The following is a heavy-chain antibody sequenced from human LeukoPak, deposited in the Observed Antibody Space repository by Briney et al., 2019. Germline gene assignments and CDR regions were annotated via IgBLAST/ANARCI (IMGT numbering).Heavy chain of an antibody. J-gene: IGHJ4*02. V-gene: IGHV1-2*02. CDR1: GYTFTGYY. Sequence: ASVKVSCKASGYTFTGYYMHWVRQAPGQGLEWMGWINPNSGGTNYAQKFQGRVTMTRDTSISTAYMELSRLSSDDTAVYYCARGSNEVPDYGDYWGQGTLVTVSS. CDR3: ARGSNEVPDYGDY. D-gene: IGHD3-10*01. CDR2: INPNSGGT.